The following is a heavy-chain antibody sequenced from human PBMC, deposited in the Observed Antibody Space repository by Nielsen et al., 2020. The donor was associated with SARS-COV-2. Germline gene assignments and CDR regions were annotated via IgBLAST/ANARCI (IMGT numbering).Heavy chain of an antibody. Sequence: GESLKISCAASGFTFSNAWMSWVRQAPGKGLEWVGRIKSKTDGGTTDYAAPVKGRFTIPRDDSKNTLYLQMNSLKTEDTAVYYCTTDISEGGFDPWGQGTLVTVSS. CDR2: IKSKTDGGTT. CDR3: TTDISEGGFDP. D-gene: IGHD3-16*01. V-gene: IGHV3-15*01. CDR1: GFTFSNAW. J-gene: IGHJ5*02.